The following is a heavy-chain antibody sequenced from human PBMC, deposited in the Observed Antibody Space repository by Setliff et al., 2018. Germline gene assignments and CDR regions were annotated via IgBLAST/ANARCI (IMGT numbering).Heavy chain of an antibody. CDR3: ARVRVGATSDAFDI. CDR1: GGSFSIYY. CDR2: INHSGST. V-gene: IGHV4-34*01. Sequence: PSETLSLTCAVYGGSFSIYYWIWIRQPPGKGLEWIGEINHSGSTNYNPSLKSRVTISVDTSKNQFSLKLSSVTAADTALYYCARVRVGATSDAFDIWGHGTMVTVSS. J-gene: IGHJ3*02. D-gene: IGHD1-26*01.